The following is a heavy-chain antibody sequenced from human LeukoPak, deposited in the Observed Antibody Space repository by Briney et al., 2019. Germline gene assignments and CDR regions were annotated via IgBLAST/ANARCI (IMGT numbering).Heavy chain of an antibody. CDR3: ARDSEVGAKPFDY. Sequence: SVKVSCKASGGSFSSSVITWVRQAPGQGLEWMGRIIPVLGVSNFAQKFQGRVTITADKSTNTAHMELSRLESGDTAVYYCARDSEVGAKPFDYWGQGTLVTVSS. CDR1: GGSFSSSV. V-gene: IGHV1-69*04. CDR2: IIPVLGVS. J-gene: IGHJ4*02. D-gene: IGHD1-26*01.